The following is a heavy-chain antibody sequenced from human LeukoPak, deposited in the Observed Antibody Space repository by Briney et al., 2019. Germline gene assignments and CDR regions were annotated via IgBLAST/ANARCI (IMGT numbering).Heavy chain of an antibody. CDR3: ARAWSGDWCFDL. D-gene: IGHD2-15*01. CDR1: GGTFSSYA. Sequence: ASVKVSCKASGGTFSSYAISWVRQAPGQGLEWMGWINPNSGGTNYAQKFQGRVTMTRDTSISTAYMELSRLRSDDTAVYYCARAWSGDWCFDLWGRGTLVTVSS. J-gene: IGHJ2*01. V-gene: IGHV1-2*02. CDR2: INPNSGGT.